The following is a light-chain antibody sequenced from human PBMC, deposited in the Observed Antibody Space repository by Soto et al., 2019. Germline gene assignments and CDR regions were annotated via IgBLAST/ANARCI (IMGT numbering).Light chain of an antibody. CDR3: QQYGSWT. J-gene: IGKJ1*01. CDR1: QSISSNY. V-gene: IGKV3-20*01. CDR2: GAS. Sequence: EIVLTQSPGTLSVSPGERATLSCRASQSISSNYFAWYQQKPGQAPSLLIYGASSRATGIPDRFSGSGSGTDFTLTISRLEPEDSAIYYCQQYGSWTFGQGTKVEIK.